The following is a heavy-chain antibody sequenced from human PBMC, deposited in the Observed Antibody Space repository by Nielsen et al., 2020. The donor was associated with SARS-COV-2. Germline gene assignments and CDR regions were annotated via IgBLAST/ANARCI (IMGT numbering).Heavy chain of an antibody. CDR2: IWYDGSNK. CDR1: GFTFSSYG. J-gene: IGHJ6*02. D-gene: IGHD7-27*01. CDR3: VKDTGDYYYSLGV. V-gene: IGHV3-33*03. Sequence: GESLKISCAASGFTFSSYGMHWVRQAPGKGLEWVAVIWYDGSNKYYADSVKGRFTISRDNGKNSLYLEMKSLRPEDTALYYCVKDTGDYYYSLGVWGQGTTVTVSS.